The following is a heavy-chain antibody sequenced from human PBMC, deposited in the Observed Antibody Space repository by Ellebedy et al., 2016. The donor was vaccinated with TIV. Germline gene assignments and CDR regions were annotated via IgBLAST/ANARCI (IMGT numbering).Heavy chain of an antibody. Sequence: GGSLRLSXSASGFTFSSYAMHWVRQAPGKGLEYVSAISSNGGSTYYADSVKGRFTISRDNSKNTLYLQMNSLRAEDTAVYYCAKMRGYAVPRDYFDYWGQGTLVTVSS. CDR1: GFTFSSYA. J-gene: IGHJ4*02. CDR3: AKMRGYAVPRDYFDY. D-gene: IGHD5-12*01. CDR2: ISSNGGST. V-gene: IGHV3-64*04.